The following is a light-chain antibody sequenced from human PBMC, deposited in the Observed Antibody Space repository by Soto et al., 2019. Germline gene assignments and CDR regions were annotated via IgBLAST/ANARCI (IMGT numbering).Light chain of an antibody. J-gene: IGKJ2*01. CDR1: RDISSA. Sequence: DVPMTQSPASLSASVGYRVTITCRASRDISSALDWYQQNPGKVPKLLIYAASTLHAGVQSRFSGSGSGTFFTLTINSLQPEDVATYYCQKYNSAPNTFGRGTRLEIK. V-gene: IGKV1-27*01. CDR2: AAS. CDR3: QKYNSAPNT.